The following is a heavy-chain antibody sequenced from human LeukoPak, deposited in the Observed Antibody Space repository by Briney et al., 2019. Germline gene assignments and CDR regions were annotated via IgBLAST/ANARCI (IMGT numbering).Heavy chain of an antibody. V-gene: IGHV1-46*01. Sequence: ASGNVSCKASGSTFTNYYIHWVRQAPGQGLGWMGVINPSSGTTSYAQKLQGRVTMTRDTSTSTVYMEVSSLRSEDTALYYCARDYDILTGYYIGSSNGMDVWGQGTTVTVSS. CDR2: INPSSGTT. J-gene: IGHJ6*02. CDR1: GSTFTNYY. CDR3: ARDYDILTGYYIGSSNGMDV. D-gene: IGHD3-9*01.